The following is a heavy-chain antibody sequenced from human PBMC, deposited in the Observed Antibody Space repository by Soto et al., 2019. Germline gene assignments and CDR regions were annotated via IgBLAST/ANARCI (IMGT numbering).Heavy chain of an antibody. Sequence: EVQLLESGGGLVQPGGSLRLSCAASGFTFSNYAMSWVRQAPGKGLEWVSGISGGGGSSYYADSVKGRFTISRDNSNNTLYLKLSSLRAEDTAVYYCAINCGIVCHPVFCYWGQGTLVIVSS. CDR1: GFTFSNYA. CDR2: ISGGGGSS. D-gene: IGHD1-1*01. CDR3: AINCGIVCHPVFCY. V-gene: IGHV3-23*01. J-gene: IGHJ4*02.